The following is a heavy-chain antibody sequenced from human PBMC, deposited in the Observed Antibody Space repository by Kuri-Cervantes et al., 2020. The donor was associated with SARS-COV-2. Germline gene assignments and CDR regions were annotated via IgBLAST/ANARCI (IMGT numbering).Heavy chain of an antibody. V-gene: IGHV4-39*01. Sequence: SETLSLTCTVSGGSFSSSSYYWGWIRQPPGKGLEWIGSIYYSGSTYYDPSLKSRVTISVDTSKNQFSLKLSSVTAADTAVYYCARRGAVAGTVPFFDYWGQGTLVTVSS. CDR2: IYYSGST. D-gene: IGHD6-19*01. CDR1: GGSFSSSSYY. CDR3: ARRGAVAGTVPFFDY. J-gene: IGHJ4*02.